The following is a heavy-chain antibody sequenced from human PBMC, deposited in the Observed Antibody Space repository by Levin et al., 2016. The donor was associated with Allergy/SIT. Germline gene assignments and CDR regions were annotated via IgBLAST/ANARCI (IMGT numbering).Heavy chain of an antibody. Sequence: WVRQAPGQRLEWMGWINAGNGNTKYSQKFQGRVTITRDTSASTAYMELSSLRSEDTAVYYCARRYGWELSYGVYDAFDIWGQGTMVTVSS. CDR2: INAGNGNT. CDR3: ARRYGWELSYGVYDAFDI. J-gene: IGHJ3*02. D-gene: IGHD1-26*01. V-gene: IGHV1-3*01.